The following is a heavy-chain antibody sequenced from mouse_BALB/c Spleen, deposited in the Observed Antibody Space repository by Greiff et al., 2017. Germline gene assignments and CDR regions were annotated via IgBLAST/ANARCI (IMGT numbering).Heavy chain of an antibody. CDR3: AARDYDAGFAY. V-gene: IGHV1-63*02. Sequence: VQLQQSGAELVRPGTSVKISCKASGYTFTNYWLGWVKQRPGHGLEWIGDIYPGGGYTNYNEKFKGKATLTADTSSSTAYMQLSSLRSEDSAVYFCAARDYDAGFAYWGQGTLVTVSA. CDR1: GYTFTNYW. CDR2: IYPGGGYT. D-gene: IGHD2-4*01. J-gene: IGHJ3*01.